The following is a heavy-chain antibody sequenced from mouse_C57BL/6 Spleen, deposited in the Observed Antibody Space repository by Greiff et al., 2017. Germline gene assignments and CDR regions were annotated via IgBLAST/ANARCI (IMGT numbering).Heavy chain of an antibody. CDR2: LYPGDGDT. Sequence: VQLQQSGAELVKPGASVKISCKASGYAFSSYWMNWVKQRPGKGLEWIGQLYPGDGDTNYNGKFKGKATLTADKSSSTAYMQLSSLTSEDSAVYFCARSGYYYGSSYPYFDYWGQGTTLTVSS. CDR3: ARSGYYYGSSYPYFDY. V-gene: IGHV1-80*01. J-gene: IGHJ2*01. CDR1: GYAFSSYW. D-gene: IGHD1-1*01.